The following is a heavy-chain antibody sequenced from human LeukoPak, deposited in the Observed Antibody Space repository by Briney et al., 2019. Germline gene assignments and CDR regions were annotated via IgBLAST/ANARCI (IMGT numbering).Heavy chain of an antibody. CDR1: GFTFSSYA. D-gene: IGHD3-10*01. CDR3: AKAPYGSGTPLPFDF. J-gene: IGHJ4*02. V-gene: IGHV3-23*01. CDR2: ISGSGGST. Sequence: GGSLRLSCAASGFTFSSYAMSWVRQAPGKGLEWVSGISGSGGSTYYADSVKGRFTISRDNSKNTLYLQMNSLRAEDTAVYYRAKAPYGSGTPLPFDFWGQGTLVTVSS.